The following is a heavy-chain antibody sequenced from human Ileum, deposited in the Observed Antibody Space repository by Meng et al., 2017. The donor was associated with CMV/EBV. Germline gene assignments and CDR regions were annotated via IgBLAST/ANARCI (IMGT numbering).Heavy chain of an antibody. CDR1: NGSFNISY. Sequence: QVHLQESGPGLVKPSETLSLTCSVSNGSFNISYWSWLRQSPGKGLEFIAYISSSGDTNYNPPLTSRLAISIDTTKEHFSLRLTSVTAADTAVYYCARAHVIPNGNYMFDYWGQGALVTVSS. CDR3: ARAHVIPNGNYMFDY. D-gene: IGHD1-7*01. V-gene: IGHV4-4*08. J-gene: IGHJ4*02. CDR2: ISSSGDT.